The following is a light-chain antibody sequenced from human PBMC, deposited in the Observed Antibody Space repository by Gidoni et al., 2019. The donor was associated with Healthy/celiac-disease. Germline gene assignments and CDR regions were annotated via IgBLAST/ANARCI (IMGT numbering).Light chain of an antibody. V-gene: IGKV2-30*02. CDR3: MQGTHSVG. CDR1: QSLVHSDGNTY. CDR2: KVS. J-gene: IGKJ1*01. Sequence: DVVMTQSPLSLPVTLGQPASISCRSSQSLVHSDGNTYLNWFQQRPGQSPRRLIYKVSNRDSGVPDRFSGSGSGTDFTLKISRVEAEDVGVYYCMQGTHSVGFGQGTKVEIK.